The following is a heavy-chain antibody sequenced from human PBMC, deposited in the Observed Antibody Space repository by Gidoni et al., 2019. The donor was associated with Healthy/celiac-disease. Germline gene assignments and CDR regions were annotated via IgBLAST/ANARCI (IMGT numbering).Heavy chain of an antibody. Sequence: QLRLQESGPGLVKPSETLSLTCTGSGGSISSSSYYWGWNRQPPGKGLEWIGSIYYSGSTYNNPSLNGRVTISVDTSKNQCSLKLSSVTAADTAVYYCARPSSSGYSGYDADYWGQGTLVTVSS. CDR3: ARPSSSGYSGYDADY. J-gene: IGHJ4*02. D-gene: IGHD5-12*01. CDR1: GGSISSSSYY. V-gene: IGHV4-39*01. CDR2: IYYSGST.